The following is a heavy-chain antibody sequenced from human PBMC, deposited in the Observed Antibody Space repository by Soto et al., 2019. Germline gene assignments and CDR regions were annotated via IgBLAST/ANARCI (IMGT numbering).Heavy chain of an antibody. V-gene: IGHV2-5*02. CDR3: AHGRGRYNWDDGDFDY. Sequence: QITLKESGPTLVKPTQTLTLTCTFSGFSLTTSGVGVGWIRQPPGEALESLALIYWDNDRRYNPSLRSRLAISKDASKTQVVLTTTHVDPVETGTYYCAHGRGRYNWDDGDFDYWGPGTLVTVSS. CDR2: IYWDNDR. CDR1: GFSLTTSGVG. D-gene: IGHD1-20*01. J-gene: IGHJ4*02.